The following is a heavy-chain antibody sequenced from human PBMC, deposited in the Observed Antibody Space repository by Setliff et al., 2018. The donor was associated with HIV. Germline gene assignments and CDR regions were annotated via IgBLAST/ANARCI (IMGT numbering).Heavy chain of an antibody. J-gene: IGHJ3*02. CDR2: INQDGSEK. Sequence: SLKISCAASGFTFSSYWMSWVRQAPGKGLEWVANINQDGSEKYYVDSVKGRFTISRDNAKNSLYLQMNSLRAEDTAVYYCARRGSNLPSGFDIWGQVTMVTVSS. D-gene: IGHD3-3*01. V-gene: IGHV3-7*01. CDR3: ARRGSNLPSGFDI. CDR1: GFTFSSYW.